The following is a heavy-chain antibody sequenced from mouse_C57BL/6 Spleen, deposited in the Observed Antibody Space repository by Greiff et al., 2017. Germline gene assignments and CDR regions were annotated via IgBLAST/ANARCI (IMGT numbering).Heavy chain of an antibody. CDR3: ARERRRVDYEGDYAMDY. V-gene: IGHV1-19*01. J-gene: IGHJ4*01. CDR2: INPYNGGT. Sequence: VQLQQSGPVLVQPGASVKMSCKASGYTFTDYYMNWVKQSHGKSLEWIGVINPYNGGTSYNQTFKGKATLTVDKSSSTAYMELNILTSEDSAVYYWARERRRVDYEGDYAMDYWGQGTSVTVSS. D-gene: IGHD2-4*01. CDR1: GYTFTDYY.